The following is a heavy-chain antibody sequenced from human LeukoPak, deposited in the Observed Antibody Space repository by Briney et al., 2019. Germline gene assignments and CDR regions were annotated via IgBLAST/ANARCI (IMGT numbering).Heavy chain of an antibody. Sequence: GGSLRLSCAASGFTFRSYAMNWVRQAPGKGLEWVSDINGSGGSTLYADSVKGRFTISRDNSKNTLYLQMNSLRAEDTAVYYCAKVCRSGTTYDAFDIWGRGTVVTVSS. D-gene: IGHD1-1*01. CDR2: INGSGGST. CDR3: AKVCRSGTTYDAFDI. CDR1: GFTFRSYA. J-gene: IGHJ3*02. V-gene: IGHV3-23*01.